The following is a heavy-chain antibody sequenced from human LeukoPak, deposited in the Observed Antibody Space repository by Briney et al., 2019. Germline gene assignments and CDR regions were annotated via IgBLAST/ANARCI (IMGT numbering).Heavy chain of an antibody. CDR3: ARDLRGYFDYAEYFQH. D-gene: IGHD3-9*01. CDR2: INSDGSST. Sequence: GGSLRLSCAASGFTFDDYGMSWVRQAPGKGLVWVSRINSDGSSTSYADSVKGRFTISRDNAKNSLYLQMNSLRAEDTAVYYCARDLRGYFDYAEYFQHWGQGTLVTVSS. CDR1: GFTFDDYG. J-gene: IGHJ1*01. V-gene: IGHV3-74*01.